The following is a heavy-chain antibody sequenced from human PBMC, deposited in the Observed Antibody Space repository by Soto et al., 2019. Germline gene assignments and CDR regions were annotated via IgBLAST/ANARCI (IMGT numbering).Heavy chain of an antibody. J-gene: IGHJ4*02. CDR3: ATAEVDY. CDR1: GFTFGNSW. V-gene: IGHV3-74*01. CDR2: MNSVGSTT. Sequence: GGSLRLSCAASGFTFGNSWMHWVRQAPGKGLEWVSRMNSVGSTTDYADSVKGRFTVSRDNAKNTLYLQMISLRAEDTAVYYCATAEVDYWGPGTLVTVSS.